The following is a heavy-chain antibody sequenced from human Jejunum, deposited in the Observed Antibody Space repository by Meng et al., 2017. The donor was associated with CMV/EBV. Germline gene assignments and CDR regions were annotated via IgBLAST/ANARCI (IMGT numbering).Heavy chain of an antibody. D-gene: IGHD2-2*01. J-gene: IGHJ5*02. CDR3: ALFTRSWFDP. Sequence: GPTLVQHTQTITLTCSISWFSLSTSEVGVGWILQPPGTALEWLAVIYWDDDKRYSPSLKSRLTITKDTSKNQVVLTLTNMDPVDTATYYCALFTRSWFDPWGQGTLVTVSS. CDR1: WFSLSTSEVG. CDR2: IYWDDDK. V-gene: IGHV2-5*02.